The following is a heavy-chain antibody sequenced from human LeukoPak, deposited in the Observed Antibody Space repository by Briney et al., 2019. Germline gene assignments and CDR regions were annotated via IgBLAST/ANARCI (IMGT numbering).Heavy chain of an antibody. CDR3: ARSTYYYDSSGYYYFDY. D-gene: IGHD3-22*01. J-gene: IGHJ4*02. Sequence: SETLSLTCTVSGGSISSYYWSWIRQPPGKGLEWIGYIYYSGSTNYNPSLKSRVTISVDTSKNQFSLKLSSVTAADTAVYYCARSTYYYDSSGYYYFDYWGQGTLVTVSS. V-gene: IGHV4-59*01. CDR2: IYYSGST. CDR1: GGSISSYY.